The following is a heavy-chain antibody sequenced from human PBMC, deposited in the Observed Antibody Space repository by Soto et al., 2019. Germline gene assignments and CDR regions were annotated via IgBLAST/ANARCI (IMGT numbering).Heavy chain of an antibody. V-gene: IGHV4-59*01. CDR2: IYYSGST. CDR3: ARLGHVYYYDSSGYREYFQH. CDR1: GGSISSYY. Sequence: QVQLQESGPGLVKPSETLSLTCTVSGGSISSYYWSWIRQPPGKGLEWIGYIYYSGSTTYNPSLRSRVTISVDTSKNQFSLKLSSVTAADTAVYYGARLGHVYYYDSSGYREYFQHWGQGTLVTVSS. D-gene: IGHD3-22*01. J-gene: IGHJ1*01.